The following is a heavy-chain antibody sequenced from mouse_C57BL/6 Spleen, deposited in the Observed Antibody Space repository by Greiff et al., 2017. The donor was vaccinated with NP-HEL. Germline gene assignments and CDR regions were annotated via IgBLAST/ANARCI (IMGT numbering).Heavy chain of an antibody. D-gene: IGHD2-4*01. J-gene: IGHJ4*01. CDR1: GYSITSGYY. Sequence: VQLQQSGPGLVKPSQSLSLTCSVTGYSITSGYYWNWIRQFPGNKLEWMGYISYDGSNNYNPSLKNRISITRDTSKNQFFLKLNSVTTEDTATYYCARGENYDYFYAMDYWGQGTSVTVSS. CDR3: ARGENYDYFYAMDY. V-gene: IGHV3-6*01. CDR2: ISYDGSN.